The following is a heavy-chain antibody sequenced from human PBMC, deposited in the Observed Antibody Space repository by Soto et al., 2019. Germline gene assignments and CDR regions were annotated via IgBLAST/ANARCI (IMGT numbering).Heavy chain of an antibody. CDR2: ISSSSSYI. Sequence: GGSLRLSCAASGFTFSSYSMNWVRQAPGKGLEWVSSISSSSSYIYYADSVKGRFTISRDNAKNSLYLQMNSLRAEDTAVYYCARDFPVGSDPHSESPGTDSSSWYGLYYYGMDVWGQGTTVTVSS. V-gene: IGHV3-21*01. J-gene: IGHJ6*02. D-gene: IGHD6-13*01. CDR3: ARDFPVGSDPHSESPGTDSSSWYGLYYYGMDV. CDR1: GFTFSSYS.